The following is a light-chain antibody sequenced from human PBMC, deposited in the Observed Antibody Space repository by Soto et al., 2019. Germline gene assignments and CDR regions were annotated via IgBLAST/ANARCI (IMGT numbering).Light chain of an antibody. Sequence: EIVMTQSPATLSVSPGERATLSCRASQSLTSNYLAWYQQKPGQAPRLLIYGASNRAAGIPARFSASGTGTDFTLTISDVQPEDFAVYYCHQRQSWPRTFGQGTKVDIK. J-gene: IGKJ1*01. CDR2: GAS. V-gene: IGKV3D-15*01. CDR3: HQRQSWPRT. CDR1: QSLTSN.